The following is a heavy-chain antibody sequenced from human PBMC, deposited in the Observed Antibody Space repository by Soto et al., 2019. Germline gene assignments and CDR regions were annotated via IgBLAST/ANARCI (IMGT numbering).Heavy chain of an antibody. CDR3: ASDAYYDSSGCFDY. CDR1: GGTFSSYA. J-gene: IGHJ4*02. CDR2: IIPIFGTA. D-gene: IGHD3-22*01. Sequence: QVQLVQSGAEVKKPGSSVKVSCKASGGTFSSYAISWVRQSPGQGLEWMGGIIPIFGTANSAQKFQGRVTITADESTSTAYMELSSLRSEDTAVYYGASDAYYDSSGCFDYWGQGTLVTVSS. V-gene: IGHV1-69*01.